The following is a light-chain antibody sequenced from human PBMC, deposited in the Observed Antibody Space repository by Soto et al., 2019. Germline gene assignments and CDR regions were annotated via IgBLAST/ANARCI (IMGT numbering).Light chain of an antibody. J-gene: IGKJ4*01. Sequence: EIVLTQSPATLSLSPGERATLSCRASQSVGYHLAWYQQRPGQAPRLLIYAAASRAAGVPDRFSGSGSGTDFTLTITRLGPEDFAVYFCQQYDTSPLTFGGGTKVDI. CDR1: QSVGYH. V-gene: IGKV3-20*01. CDR3: QQYDTSPLT. CDR2: AAA.